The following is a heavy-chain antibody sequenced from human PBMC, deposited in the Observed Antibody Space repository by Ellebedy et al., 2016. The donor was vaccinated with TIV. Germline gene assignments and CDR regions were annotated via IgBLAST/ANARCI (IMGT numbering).Heavy chain of an antibody. CDR1: GGSISSYY. Sequence: SETLSLTXTASGGSISSYYWSWIRQPPGKGLEWIGYIYYSGSTNYNPSLKSRVTISVDTSKNQFSLKLSSVTAADTAVYYCARAAYDFWSGYYEDPWGQGTLVTVSS. V-gene: IGHV4-59*01. CDR2: IYYSGST. J-gene: IGHJ5*02. CDR3: ARAAYDFWSGYYEDP. D-gene: IGHD3-3*01.